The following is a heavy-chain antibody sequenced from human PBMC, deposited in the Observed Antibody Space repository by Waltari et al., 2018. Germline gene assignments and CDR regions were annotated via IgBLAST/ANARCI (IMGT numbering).Heavy chain of an antibody. Sequence: QLQLQESGPGLVKPSETLSLTCTVSGGSISSSSYSWGWIRPPPGKGLEWIGSIYYSGSTYYNPSLKSRVTISVDTSKNQFSLKLSSVTAADTAVYYCARVAITIFGVVSQIDYWGQGTLVTVSS. CDR3: ARVAITIFGVVSQIDY. V-gene: IGHV4-39*07. CDR1: GGSISSSSYS. D-gene: IGHD3-3*01. J-gene: IGHJ4*02. CDR2: IYYSGST.